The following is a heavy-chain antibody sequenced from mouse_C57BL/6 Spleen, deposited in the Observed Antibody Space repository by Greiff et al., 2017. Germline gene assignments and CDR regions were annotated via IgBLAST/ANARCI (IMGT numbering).Heavy chain of an antibody. CDR3: ARRGYGSSYGYFDV. J-gene: IGHJ1*03. Sequence: EVKLMESGPELVKPGASVKMSCKASGYTFTDYNMHWVKQSHGKSLEWIGYINPNNGGTSYNQKFKGKATLTVNKSSSTAYMELRSLTSEDSAVYYCARRGYGSSYGYFDVWGTGTTVTVSS. CDR1: GYTFTDYN. D-gene: IGHD1-1*01. CDR2: INPNNGGT. V-gene: IGHV1-22*01.